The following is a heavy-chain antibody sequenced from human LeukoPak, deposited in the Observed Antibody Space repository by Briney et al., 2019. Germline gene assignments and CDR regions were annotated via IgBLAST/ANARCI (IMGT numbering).Heavy chain of an antibody. Sequence: GGSLRLSCAASGFTVSSNYMTWVRQAPGKGLEWVSVIYSAGSTYYADSVKGRFTISRDNAKNSLYLQMNSLNAADTAVYYCAELGITMIGGVWGKGTTVTISS. D-gene: IGHD3-10*02. V-gene: IGHV3-53*01. CDR2: IYSAGST. J-gene: IGHJ6*04. CDR1: GFTVSSNY. CDR3: AELGITMIGGV.